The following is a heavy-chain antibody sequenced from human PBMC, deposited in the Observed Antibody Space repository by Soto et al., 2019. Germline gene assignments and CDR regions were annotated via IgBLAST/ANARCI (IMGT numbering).Heavy chain of an antibody. V-gene: IGHV1-18*01. CDR1: GYTFTSFG. J-gene: IGHJ3*02. D-gene: IGHD6-13*01. CDR3: AKDNYGSRNDAFDI. Sequence: ASVKVSCKASGYTFTSFGITWVRQAPGHGLGWMGWISPYSGRTNYAQNLQGRVTMTTDTSASTAYMELRSLRSDDTALYYCAKDNYGSRNDAFDIWGQGTMITXSS. CDR2: ISPYSGRT.